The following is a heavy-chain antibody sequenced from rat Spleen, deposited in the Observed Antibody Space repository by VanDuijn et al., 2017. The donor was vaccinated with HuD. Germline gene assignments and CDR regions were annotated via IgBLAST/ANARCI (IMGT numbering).Heavy chain of an antibody. CDR1: GFTFSNYY. CDR2: ISTSGSRT. J-gene: IGHJ2*01. Sequence: EVQMVESGGGLVKPGRSLKLSCTALGFTFSNYYMAWVRQAPTKGLEWVATISTSGSRTYYPDSVKGRFTISRDNAKSSLYLQMNSLKSEDTATYYCARLAMGITDYFDYWGQGVMVTVSS. V-gene: IGHV5-25*01. CDR3: ARLAMGITDYFDY. D-gene: IGHD1-9*01.